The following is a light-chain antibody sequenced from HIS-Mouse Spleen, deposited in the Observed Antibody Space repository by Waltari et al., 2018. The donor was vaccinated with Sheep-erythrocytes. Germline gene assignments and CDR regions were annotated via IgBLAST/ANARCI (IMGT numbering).Light chain of an antibody. CDR2: AAS. CDR3: QLSYSTPWT. CDR1: QSISSY. Sequence: DIQMTQSPSSLSASVGDRVTITCRASQSISSYLNWYQQKPGKAHKLLIYAASSLQSGVPSQFNGSGSGTDFTLTISSLQPEDFATYYCQLSYSTPWTFGQGTKVEIK. J-gene: IGKJ1*01. V-gene: IGKV1-39*01.